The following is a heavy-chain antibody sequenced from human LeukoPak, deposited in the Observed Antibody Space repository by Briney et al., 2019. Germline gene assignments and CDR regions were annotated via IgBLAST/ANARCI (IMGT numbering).Heavy chain of an antibody. CDR2: IYYSGST. J-gene: IGHJ5*02. Sequence: SETLSLTCTVSGGSISSYYWSWIRQPPGKGLEWIGYIYYSGSTNYNPSLKSRVTISVDTSKNQFSLKLSSVTAADTAVYYCARVRYDQVWGSLNWFDPWGQGTLVTVSS. V-gene: IGHV4-59*01. CDR1: GGSISSYY. CDR3: ARVRYDQVWGSLNWFDP. D-gene: IGHD3-16*01.